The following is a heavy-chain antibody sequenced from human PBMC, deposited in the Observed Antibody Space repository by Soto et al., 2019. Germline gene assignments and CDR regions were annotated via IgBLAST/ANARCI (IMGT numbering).Heavy chain of an antibody. CDR1: GFTFGMYS. D-gene: IGHD1-20*01. J-gene: IGHJ4*02. CDR2: ISGSGEST. V-gene: IGHV3-23*01. CDR3: ATSLGDKWNTSYIHY. Sequence: EVQVLESGGDLVQPGGSLRLSCAASGFTFGMYSMSWVRQAPGKGLEWVSGISGSGESTYYADSVKARFTISRDNSKNTLDLQMYRLRADDTAVYYSATSLGDKWNTSYIHYWGPGAVVTVSS.